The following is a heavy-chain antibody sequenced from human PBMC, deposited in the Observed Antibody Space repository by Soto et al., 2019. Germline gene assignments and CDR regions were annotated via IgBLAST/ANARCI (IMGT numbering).Heavy chain of an antibody. V-gene: IGHV4-39*01. CDR2: IYYSGST. Sequence: SETLSLTCTVSGGSISSSSYYWGWIRQPPGKGLEWIGSIYYSGSTYYNPSLKSRVTISVDTSKNQFSLKLSSVTAADTAVYYCAREYNWNSYYYYGMDVWGQGTTVTVSS. CDR3: AREYNWNSYYYYGMDV. D-gene: IGHD1-7*01. CDR1: GGSISSSSYY. J-gene: IGHJ6*02.